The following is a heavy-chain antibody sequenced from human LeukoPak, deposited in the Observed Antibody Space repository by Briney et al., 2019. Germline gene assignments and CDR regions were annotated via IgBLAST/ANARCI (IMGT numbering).Heavy chain of an antibody. D-gene: IGHD3-10*01. CDR1: GGSFSVYY. Sequence: SETLCLTCASSGGSFSVYYWSWIRQSPGKGLEWIGEINHSGAIDYNTSLKRRVTISVDTSKNHFSLNLNSVTAADSAVSYCTRGGYGPGSHYRFWGQGTLVTVSS. CDR3: TRGGYGPGSHYRF. J-gene: IGHJ4*02. V-gene: IGHV4-34*01. CDR2: INHSGAI.